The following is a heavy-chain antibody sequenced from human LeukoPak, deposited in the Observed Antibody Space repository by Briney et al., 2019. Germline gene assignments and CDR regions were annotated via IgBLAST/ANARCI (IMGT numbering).Heavy chain of an antibody. CDR3: ARDLGDVDGDSKGPPFDY. D-gene: IGHD4-17*01. CDR2: ISSSGSTI. V-gene: IGHV3-48*03. J-gene: IGHJ4*02. CDR1: GFTFSSYE. Sequence: GGSLRLSCAASGFTFSSYEMNWVRQAPGKGLEWVSYISSSGSTIYYADSVKGRFTISRDNAKNSLYLQMNSLRAEDTAVYYCARDLGDVDGDSKGPPFDYWGQGTLVTVSS.